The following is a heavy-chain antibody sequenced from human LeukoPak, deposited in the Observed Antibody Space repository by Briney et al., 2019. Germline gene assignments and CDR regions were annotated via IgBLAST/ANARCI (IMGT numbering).Heavy chain of an antibody. V-gene: IGHV3-48*01. CDR2: ISASSDSI. D-gene: IGHD4-23*01. CDR3: AREDGGNYFDY. Sequence: GESLRLSCAASGFTFSSYAMNWVRQAPGKGLEWVSYISASSDSIYYADSVRGRFTISRDNAKNSLYLHMSSLRAEDTAVYYCAREDGGNYFDYWGQGTLVTVSS. J-gene: IGHJ4*02. CDR1: GFTFSSYA.